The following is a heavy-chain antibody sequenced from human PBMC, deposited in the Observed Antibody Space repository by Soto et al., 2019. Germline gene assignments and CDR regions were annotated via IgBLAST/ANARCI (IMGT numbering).Heavy chain of an antibody. CDR2: ISAYNGNT. Sequence: QVQLVQSGAEVKKPGASVKVSCKASGYTFTSYGISWVRQAPGQGLEWMGWISAYNGNTNYAQKLQGRVTMTTDTSTRTAYRELRSLRSDDTRVYYRAREYYYGSVGAYWGQGTLVTVSS. CDR1: GYTFTSYG. J-gene: IGHJ4*02. CDR3: AREYYYGSVGAY. V-gene: IGHV1-18*01. D-gene: IGHD3-10*01.